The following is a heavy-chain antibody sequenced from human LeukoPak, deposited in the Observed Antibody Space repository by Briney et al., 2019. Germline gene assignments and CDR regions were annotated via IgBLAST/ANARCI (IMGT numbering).Heavy chain of an antibody. CDR3: ARGLRCSNWFDP. D-gene: IGHD4/OR15-4a*01. Sequence: SETLSLTCAVYGGSFSGYYWSWIRQPPGKGLEWIGEINHSGSTNYNPSLKSRVTISVDTSKNQFSLKLSSVTAADTAVYYCARGLRCSNWFDPWGQGTLVTVSS. CDR1: GGSFSGYY. J-gene: IGHJ5*02. CDR2: INHSGST. V-gene: IGHV4-34*01.